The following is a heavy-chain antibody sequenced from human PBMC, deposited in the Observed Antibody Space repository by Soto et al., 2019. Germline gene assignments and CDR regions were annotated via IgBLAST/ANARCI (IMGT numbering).Heavy chain of an antibody. Sequence: ASVKVSCKASGGTFSSYTISWVRQAPGQGLEWMGIINPSGGSTSYAQKFQGRVTMTRDTSTSTVSMQLSSLRSEDTAVYYCARDRISSGFFSYYYGMDVWGQGTTVTVSS. CDR2: INPSGGST. V-gene: IGHV1-46*01. D-gene: IGHD6-19*01. CDR1: GGTFSSYT. CDR3: ARDRISSGFFSYYYGMDV. J-gene: IGHJ6*02.